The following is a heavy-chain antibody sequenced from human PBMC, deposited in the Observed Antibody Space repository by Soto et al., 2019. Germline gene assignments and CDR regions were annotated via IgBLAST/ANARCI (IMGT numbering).Heavy chain of an antibody. CDR3: GSINLVYSYCLLDY. J-gene: IGHJ4*02. Sequence: PSETLSLTCTVSGGSISSYYWSWIRQPPGKGLEWIGYIYDSGSTNYNPSLKSRVTISVDTSENQFSMRLSSVTTADTTVYYYGSINLVYSYCLLDYWGQVTLVTVSS. CDR2: IYDSGST. CDR1: GGSISSYY. V-gene: IGHV4-59*08. D-gene: IGHD5-18*01.